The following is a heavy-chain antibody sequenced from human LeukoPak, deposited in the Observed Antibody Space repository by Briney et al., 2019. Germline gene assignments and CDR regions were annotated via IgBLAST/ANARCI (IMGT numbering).Heavy chain of an antibody. CDR1: GFTFSSYW. Sequence: GRSLRLSRAASGFTFSSYWMTWVRQAPGKGLEWVANIKQDGSDKFYVDSVNGRFTISRDNAKNSLYLQMNTLRAEDTAIYYCATFSGAHHKTFDSWGQGTLVTVSS. D-gene: IGHD1-14*01. J-gene: IGHJ4*02. CDR2: IKQDGSDK. CDR3: ATFSGAHHKTFDS. V-gene: IGHV3-7*01.